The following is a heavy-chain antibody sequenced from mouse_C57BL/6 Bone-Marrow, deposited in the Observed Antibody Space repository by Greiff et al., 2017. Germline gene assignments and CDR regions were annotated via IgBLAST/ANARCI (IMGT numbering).Heavy chain of an antibody. J-gene: IGHJ1*03. Sequence: QVQLQQPGAELVKPGASVKLSCKASGYTFTSYWMHWVKQRPGRGLEWIGRIYPNSGGTKYNEKFKSKATLTVDKPSSTAYMQLSSLTSADSAVYYCAGADYDRWYFDVWGTGTTVTVSA. CDR1: GYTFTSYW. V-gene: IGHV1-72*01. D-gene: IGHD2-4*01. CDR2: IYPNSGGT. CDR3: AGADYDRWYFDV.